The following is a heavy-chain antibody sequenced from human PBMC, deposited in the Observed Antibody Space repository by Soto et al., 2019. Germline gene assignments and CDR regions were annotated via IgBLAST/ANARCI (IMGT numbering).Heavy chain of an antibody. J-gene: IGHJ4*02. V-gene: IGHV3-74*01. D-gene: IGHD2-2*02. Sequence: EVNLVESGGGSVRPGGSLRLSCEVSGFTLSRFYMHWVRQVPGKGPVWVARINSDGSSTNYADSVKGRFSIVRDSAKNTVFLPMNSLRVEDTGIYYCARDGLYVSAGPPLDFRGQGTLVTVSS. CDR2: INSDGSST. CDR3: ARDGLYVSAGPPLDF. CDR1: GFTLSRFY.